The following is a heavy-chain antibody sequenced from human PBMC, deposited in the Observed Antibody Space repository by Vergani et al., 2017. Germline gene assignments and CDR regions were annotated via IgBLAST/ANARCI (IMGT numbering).Heavy chain of an antibody. CDR3: AQTSRAGYDYMDG. V-gene: IGHV3-23*01. D-gene: IGHD6-6*01. CDR2: ISGSGGST. CDR1: GFTFSSFA. Sequence: EVQLLESGGGLVQPGGSLRLSCAASGFTFSSFAMSWVRQAPGKGLEWVSAISGSGGSTYYADSVKGRFTISRDNSKNTLYLQMNSLRAEDTAVYYCAQTSRAGYDYMDGWGKGTTVTVSS. J-gene: IGHJ6*03.